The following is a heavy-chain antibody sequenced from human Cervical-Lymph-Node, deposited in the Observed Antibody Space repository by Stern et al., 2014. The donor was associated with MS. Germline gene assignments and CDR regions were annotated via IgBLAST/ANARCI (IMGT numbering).Heavy chain of an antibody. D-gene: IGHD6-19*01. CDR2: IFYTGST. J-gene: IGHJ4*02. CDR3: ARGAGVFDS. Sequence: VQLVESGPGLVKPSETLSLTCTVSGGSIGRSSYYWGWIRQPPGKGLEWIGNIFYTGSTFYDPSLKSRVTISVDTPNNHFSLTLTSVTAADTAVYYCARGAGVFDSWGQGTLVTVSP. V-gene: IGHV4-39*02. CDR1: GGSIGRSSYY.